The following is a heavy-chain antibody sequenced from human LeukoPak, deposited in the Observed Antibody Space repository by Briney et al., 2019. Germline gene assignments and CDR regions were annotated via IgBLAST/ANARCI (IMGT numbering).Heavy chain of an antibody. J-gene: IGHJ4*02. V-gene: IGHV1-2*02. CDR2: INTNSGCT. Sequence: ASVKVSCKASGFTFTAYHMHWVRQAPGQGLEWMAWINTNSGCTNYAQKFQGRVTMTRDTSISTAYMEMSGLRSDDTAVYYCARISHDYGDYDYWGQGTLVTVSS. D-gene: IGHD4-17*01. CDR1: GFTFTAYH. CDR3: ARISHDYGDYDY.